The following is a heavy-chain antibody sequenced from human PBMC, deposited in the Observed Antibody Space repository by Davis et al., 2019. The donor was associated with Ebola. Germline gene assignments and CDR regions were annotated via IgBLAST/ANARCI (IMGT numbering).Heavy chain of an antibody. CDR3: AKDFGYCTGGSCDPGMDV. D-gene: IGHD2-15*01. CDR2: IRYDGSNK. CDR1: GFTFSSYG. V-gene: IGHV3-30*02. J-gene: IGHJ6*02. Sequence: GESLKISCAASGFTFSSYGMHWVRQAPGKGLEWVAFIRYDGSNKYYADSVKGRFTISRDNSKNPLYLQMNSLRAEDTAVYYCAKDFGYCTGGSCDPGMDVWGQGSTVTVSS.